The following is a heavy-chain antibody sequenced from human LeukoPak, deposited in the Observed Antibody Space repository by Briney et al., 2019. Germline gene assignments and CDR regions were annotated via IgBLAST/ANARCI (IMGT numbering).Heavy chain of an antibody. CDR3: ARWGPNGYSYERYYYYGMDV. CDR1: GGSFSGYY. V-gene: IGHV4-34*01. D-gene: IGHD5-18*01. Sequence: NPSETLSLTCAVYGGSFSGYYWSWIRQPPGKGLEWIGEINHSGSTNYNPSLKSRVTISVDTSKNQFSLKLSSVTAADTAVYYCARWGPNGYSYERYYYYGMDVWGQGTTVTVSS. J-gene: IGHJ6*02. CDR2: INHSGST.